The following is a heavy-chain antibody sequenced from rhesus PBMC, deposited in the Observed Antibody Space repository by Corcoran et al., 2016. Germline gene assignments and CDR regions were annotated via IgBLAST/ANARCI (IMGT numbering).Heavy chain of an antibody. J-gene: IGHJ1*01. CDR3: ARGRQQVLRGYFEV. CDR2: IYWNDSK. V-gene: IGHV2-95*01. Sequence: QVTLKESGPALVKPTQTLTLTCTFSGFSIITTGTGVGWIRQPPGKALEWLASIYWNDSKYYSTSLKRRLTISKGTSKNEVVLTMTNMDPVDTATYSCARGRQQVLRGYFEVWGQGALVTVSA. D-gene: IGHD6-43*01. CDR1: GFSIITTGTG.